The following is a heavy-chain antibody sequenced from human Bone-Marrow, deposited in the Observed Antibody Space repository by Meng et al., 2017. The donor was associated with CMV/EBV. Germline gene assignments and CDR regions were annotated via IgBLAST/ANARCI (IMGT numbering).Heavy chain of an antibody. CDR2: ISTSGSTM. J-gene: IGHJ3*02. Sequence: GESLKISCAASGFTFSNYEMNWVRQAPGQGLEWVSYISTSGSTMYYADSVKGRFTVSRDNAKNSLYLQMNSLRAEDAAVYYCAKDLYYYDSSGYYYEPLAFDIWGQGTMVTVSS. CDR1: GFTFSNYE. D-gene: IGHD3-22*01. CDR3: AKDLYYYDSSGYYYEPLAFDI. V-gene: IGHV3-48*03.